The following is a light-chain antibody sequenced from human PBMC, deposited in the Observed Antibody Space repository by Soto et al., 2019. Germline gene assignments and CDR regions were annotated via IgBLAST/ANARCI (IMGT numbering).Light chain of an antibody. J-gene: IGLJ2*01. Sequence: QSVLTQPPSASGTPGQRVAISCSGGSSDIGSNPVNWYLHLPGAAPKLLIYRDNQRPSGVPDRFSGSKSGTSASLTISGLQSEDEADYFRSAWDDNGYGPVFGGGTKLTVL. CDR2: RDN. CDR3: SAWDDNGYGPV. CDR1: SSDIGSNP. V-gene: IGLV1-44*01.